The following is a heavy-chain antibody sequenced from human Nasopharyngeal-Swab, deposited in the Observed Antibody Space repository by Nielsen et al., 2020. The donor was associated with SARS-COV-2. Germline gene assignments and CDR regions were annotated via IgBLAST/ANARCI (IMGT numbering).Heavy chain of an antibody. CDR2: IKEDGSEK. J-gene: IGHJ4*02. D-gene: IGHD1-20*01. V-gene: IGHV3-7*03. CDR3: ARPPRNNWRLDS. CDR1: GFTFGNYW. Sequence: GESLKISCAASGFTFGNYWMSWVRQAPGKRLEWVANIKEDGSEKDYVDSVKGRFTISRDNIKNSLYLQMSSLRVEDTAVYFCARPPRNNWRLDSWGQGILVTVSS.